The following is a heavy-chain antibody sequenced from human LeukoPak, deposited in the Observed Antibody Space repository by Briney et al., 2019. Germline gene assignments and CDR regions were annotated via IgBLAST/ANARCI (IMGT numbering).Heavy chain of an antibody. CDR2: IYYSGST. J-gene: IGHJ1*01. CDR3: AREGYRSGGSCARYFQH. D-gene: IGHD2-15*01. V-gene: IGHV4-59*01. Sequence: PSETLSLTCTVSGGSISSYYWNWIRQPPGKGLEWIGSIYYSGSTNYNPSLKSRLTISVDTSKNQFSLKLNSVTAADTAVYYCAREGYRSGGSCARYFQHWGQGTLVTVSS. CDR1: GGSISSYY.